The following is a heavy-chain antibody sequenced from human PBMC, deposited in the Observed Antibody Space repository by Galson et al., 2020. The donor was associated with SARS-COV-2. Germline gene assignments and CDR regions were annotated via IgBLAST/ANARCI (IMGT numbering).Heavy chain of an antibody. CDR1: GGSISSSNW. V-gene: IGHV4-4*02. D-gene: IGHD3-22*01. J-gene: IGHJ4*02. CDR2: IYHSGST. CDR3: ASYPRDSSGYYCIDY. Sequence: SETLSLTCAVSGGSISSSNWWSWVRQPPGKGLEWIGEIYHSGSTNYNPSLKSRVTISVDKSKNQFSLKLSSVTAADTAVYYCASYPRDSSGYYCIDYWGQGTLVTVSS.